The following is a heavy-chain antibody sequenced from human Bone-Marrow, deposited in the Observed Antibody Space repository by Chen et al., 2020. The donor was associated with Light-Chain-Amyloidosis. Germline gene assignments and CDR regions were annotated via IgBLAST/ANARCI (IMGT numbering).Heavy chain of an antibody. J-gene: IGHJ4*02. V-gene: IGHV5-51*01. CDR2: IYPDDSDA. CDR1: GHTFPNYW. Sequence: EVQLEQSGPEVKKPGESLKISCKGSGHTFPNYWIGWVRQMPWKGLEWMGVIYPDDSDARYSPSFEGQVTISADKSITTAYLQWRSLKASDTAMYYCARRRDGYNFDYWGQGTLVTVSS. D-gene: IGHD5-12*01. CDR3: ARRRDGYNFDY.